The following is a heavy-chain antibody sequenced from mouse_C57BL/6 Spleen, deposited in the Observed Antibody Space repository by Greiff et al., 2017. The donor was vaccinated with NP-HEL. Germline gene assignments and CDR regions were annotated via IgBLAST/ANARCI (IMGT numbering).Heavy chain of an antibody. V-gene: IGHV1-69*01. Sequence: QVQLQQSGAELVMPGASVKLSCKASGYTFTSYWMHWVKQRPGQGLEWIGEIDPSDSYTNYNQKFKGKSTLTVDKSSSTAYMQLSSLTSEDSAVYYCARRREAAQATAWLAYWGQGTLVTVAA. CDR2: IDPSDSYT. D-gene: IGHD3-2*02. CDR1: GYTFTSYW. J-gene: IGHJ3*01. CDR3: ARRREAAQATAWLAY.